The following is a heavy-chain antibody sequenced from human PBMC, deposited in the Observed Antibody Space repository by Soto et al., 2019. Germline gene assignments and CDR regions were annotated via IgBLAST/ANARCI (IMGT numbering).Heavy chain of an antibody. CDR1: SGSINTNNW. Sequence: SETLSLTCTVSSGSINTNNWWTWVRQSPGKRLEWIGEVQRGGGTNYNPALKSRVTMSLDRSNNQFSLRLSSVTAADTAVYYCARESGGNFDYWGQGTLVTVSS. CDR2: VQRGGGT. CDR3: ARESGGNFDY. V-gene: IGHV4-4*02. J-gene: IGHJ4*02. D-gene: IGHD2-15*01.